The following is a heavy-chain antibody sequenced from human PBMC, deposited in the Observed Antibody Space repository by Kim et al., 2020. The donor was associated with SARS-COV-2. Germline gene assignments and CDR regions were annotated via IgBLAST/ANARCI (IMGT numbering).Heavy chain of an antibody. CDR3: ARDKLELLRGFDY. Sequence: SETLSLTCTVSGGSISSSSYYWGWIRQPPGKGLEWIGSIYYSGSTYYNPSLKSRVTISVDTSKNQFSLKLSSVTAADTAVYYCARDKLELLRGFDYWGQGTLVTVSS. V-gene: IGHV4-39*07. J-gene: IGHJ4*02. D-gene: IGHD1-7*01. CDR2: IYYSGST. CDR1: GGSISSSSYY.